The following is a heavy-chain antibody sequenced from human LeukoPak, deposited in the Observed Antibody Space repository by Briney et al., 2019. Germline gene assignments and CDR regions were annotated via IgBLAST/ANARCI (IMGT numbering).Heavy chain of an antibody. D-gene: IGHD3-22*01. J-gene: IGHJ4*02. CDR2: INGDGSSI. V-gene: IGHV3-74*01. CDR3: ARGLVHDTSGYYSDY. CDR1: GFTFNAFW. Sequence: GGSLRLSCAASGFTFNAFWMHWVRQAPGKGLVWVSRINGDGSSIAYADSVKGRLTISRDNAKNTLYLQVNSLKAEDAAVYYCARGLVHDTSGYYSDYWGQGTLVTVSS.